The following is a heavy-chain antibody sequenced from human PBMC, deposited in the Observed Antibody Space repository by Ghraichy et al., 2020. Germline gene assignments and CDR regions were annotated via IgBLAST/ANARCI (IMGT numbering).Heavy chain of an antibody. CDR3: ASGYGDYVGLFDY. CDR2: INSDGSST. CDR1: GFTFSSYW. Sequence: GGSLRLSCAASGFTFSSYWMHWVRQAPGKGLVWVSRINSDGSSTSYADPVKGRFTISRDNAKKTLYLQMNSLRAEDTAVYYCASGYGDYVGLFDYWGQGTLVTVSS. V-gene: IGHV3-74*01. D-gene: IGHD4-17*01. J-gene: IGHJ4*02.